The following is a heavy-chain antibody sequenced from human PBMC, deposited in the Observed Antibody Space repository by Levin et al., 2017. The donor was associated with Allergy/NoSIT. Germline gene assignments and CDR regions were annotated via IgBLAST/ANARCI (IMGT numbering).Heavy chain of an antibody. CDR3: ARRRGDYGEGELDY. J-gene: IGHJ4*02. CDR1: GGSISTYY. D-gene: IGHD4-17*01. V-gene: IGHV4-59*01. Sequence: GSLRLSCTVSGGSISTYYWNWIRQSPGKGLEWIGNTHYSGTTKYSPSLNSRLTISLDTSKNQLSLRLSSVTAADTAVYYCARRRGDYGEGELDYWGQGTLVIVSS. CDR2: THYSGTT.